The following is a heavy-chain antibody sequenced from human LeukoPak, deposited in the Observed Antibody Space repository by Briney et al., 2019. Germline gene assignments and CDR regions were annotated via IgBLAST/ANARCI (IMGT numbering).Heavy chain of an antibody. D-gene: IGHD3-22*01. Sequence: GGSLRLSCAASGFTFSSYEMNWVRQAPGKGLEWVSYISSSGSTIYYADSVKGRFTISRDNAKNSLYLQMNSLRAEDTAVYYCARVTYYYDSSSPGYMDVWGKGTTVTISS. CDR1: GFTFSSYE. CDR3: ARVTYYYDSSSPGYMDV. CDR2: ISSSGSTI. V-gene: IGHV3-48*03. J-gene: IGHJ6*03.